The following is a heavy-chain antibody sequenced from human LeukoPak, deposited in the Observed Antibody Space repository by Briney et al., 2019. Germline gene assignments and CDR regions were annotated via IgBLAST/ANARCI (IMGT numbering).Heavy chain of an antibody. CDR1: GFTFSDAW. J-gene: IGHJ4*02. V-gene: IGHV3-15*01. D-gene: IGHD2-15*01. CDR3: TTRRQDGW. CDR2: IKSKSDGGTI. Sequence: GGSLRLSCVGSGFTFSDAWMSWVRQAPGKGLEWVGRIKSKSDGGTIDYAAPVKGRFTISRDDLRNTLYLQMNSLKTEDTAVYYCTTRRQDGWWGQGTLVTVS.